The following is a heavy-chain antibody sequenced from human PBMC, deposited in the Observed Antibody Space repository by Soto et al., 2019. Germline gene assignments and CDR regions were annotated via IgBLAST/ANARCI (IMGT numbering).Heavy chain of an antibody. V-gene: IGHV3-30*18. CDR1: GFTFSSYG. D-gene: IGHD4-17*01. J-gene: IGHJ4*02. Sequence: QVQLVESGGGVVQPGRSLRLSCAASGFTFSSYGMHWVRQAPGKGLEWVAVTSYDGSNKYYADSVKGRFTISRDNSKNTLYLQMNSLRAEDTAVYYCAKVVTTVTTDDYWGQGTLVTVSS. CDR3: AKVVTTVTTDDY. CDR2: TSYDGSNK.